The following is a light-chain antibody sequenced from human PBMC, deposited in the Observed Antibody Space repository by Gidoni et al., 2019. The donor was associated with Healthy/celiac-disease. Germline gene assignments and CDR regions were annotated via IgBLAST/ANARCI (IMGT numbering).Light chain of an antibody. J-gene: IGKJ4*01. CDR2: GAS. CDR3: HQYNNWPPLT. V-gene: IGKV3-15*01. CDR1: QSVSSN. Sequence: EIVMTPSRATLSVSPGERATRSCRASQSVSSNLAWYQQKPGQAPRLLIYGASSRSTGSPARFSGSGSWTEFTLTISSLQSEDFAVYYCHQYNNWPPLTFGGXTKVEIK.